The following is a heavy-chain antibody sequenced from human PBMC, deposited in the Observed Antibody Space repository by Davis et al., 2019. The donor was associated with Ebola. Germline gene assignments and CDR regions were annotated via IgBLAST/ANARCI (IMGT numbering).Heavy chain of an antibody. CDR1: GYIFTSYA. J-gene: IGHJ4*02. CDR2: INAGNGDT. D-gene: IGHD3-10*01. Sequence: AASVKVSCKASGYIFTSYAIHWVRQAPGQRLEWMGWINAGNGDTKYSQKFQGRVTITRDTSASTAYMELSSLRSEDTAVYYCARGITMVQGVIGYWGQGTLVTVSS. CDR3: ARGITMVQGVIGY. V-gene: IGHV1-3*01.